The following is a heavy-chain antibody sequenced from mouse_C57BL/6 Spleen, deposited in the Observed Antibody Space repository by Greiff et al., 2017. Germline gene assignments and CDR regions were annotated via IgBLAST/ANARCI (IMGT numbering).Heavy chain of an antibody. D-gene: IGHD1-1*01. CDR1: GFNIKDDY. V-gene: IGHV14-4*01. J-gene: IGHJ1*03. Sequence: VQLQQSGAELVRPGASVQLSCTASGFNIKDDYMHWVKQRPEQGLEWIGWIDPENGDTESASKFQGKATITADTSSNTAYLQLSSLTSEDTAVYYCTPYYYGSRPYFDVWGTGTTVTVSS. CDR3: TPYYYGSRPYFDV. CDR2: IDPENGDT.